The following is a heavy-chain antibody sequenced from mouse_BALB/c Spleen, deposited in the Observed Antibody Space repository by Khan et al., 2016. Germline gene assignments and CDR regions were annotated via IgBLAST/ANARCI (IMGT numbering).Heavy chain of an antibody. D-gene: IGHD4-1*01. Sequence: QVLLKESGAELVRPGSSVKISCKASGYAFSTYWMNWVKQRPGQGLEWIGQIYPGDGDTNYNVNFKGKATLTADKSSSTAYMQLSSLTSEDSAVYFCAKLTGTREAMDYWGQGTSVTVSS. V-gene: IGHV1-80*01. CDR1: GYAFSTYW. CDR3: AKLTGTREAMDY. CDR2: IYPGDGDT. J-gene: IGHJ4*01.